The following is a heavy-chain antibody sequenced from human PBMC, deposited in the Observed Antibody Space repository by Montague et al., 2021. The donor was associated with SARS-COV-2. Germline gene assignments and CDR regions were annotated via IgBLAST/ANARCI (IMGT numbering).Heavy chain of an antibody. D-gene: IGHD3-9*01. Sequence: SETLSLTCSASGGSFDSDNFFWGWIRQPPGKRLEWIGVTSNGGRTFDNPSLKSRVTISVQTSRNQLSLNVKSVTAADTAVYYCARHRRYDVVTYYPDFWGQGILVTVSS. CDR3: ARHRRYDVVTYYPDF. J-gene: IGHJ4*02. V-gene: IGHV4-39*01. CDR2: TSNGGRT. CDR1: GGSFDSDNFF.